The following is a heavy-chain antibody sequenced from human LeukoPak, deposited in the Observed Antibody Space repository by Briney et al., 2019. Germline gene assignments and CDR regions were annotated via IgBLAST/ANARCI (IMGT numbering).Heavy chain of an antibody. J-gene: IGHJ4*02. Sequence: PGGSLRLSCAASGFTFSGYAMSWVRQAPGKGLEWVSLISGSGDSTYYADSVKGRFTISRDSSKNTLFLQMNSLRAEDTAVYSCAKSPIEMPTIIDYWGQGTLVTVSS. CDR3: AKSPIEMPTIIDY. CDR2: ISGSGDST. D-gene: IGHD5-24*01. CDR1: GFTFSGYA. V-gene: IGHV3-23*01.